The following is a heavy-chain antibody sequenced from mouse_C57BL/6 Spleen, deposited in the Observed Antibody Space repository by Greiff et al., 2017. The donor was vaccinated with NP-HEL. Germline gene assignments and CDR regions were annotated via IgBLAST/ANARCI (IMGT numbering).Heavy chain of an antibody. CDR3: ARSYDGYYGGY. Sequence: VKLQQPGAELVRPGSSVKLSCKASGYTFTSYWMDWVKQRPGQGLEWIGNIYPSDSETHYNQKFKDKATLTVDKSSSTAYMQLSSLTSEDSAVYYCARSYDGYYGGYWGQGTTLTVSS. CDR1: GYTFTSYW. D-gene: IGHD2-3*01. J-gene: IGHJ2*01. CDR2: IYPSDSET. V-gene: IGHV1-61*01.